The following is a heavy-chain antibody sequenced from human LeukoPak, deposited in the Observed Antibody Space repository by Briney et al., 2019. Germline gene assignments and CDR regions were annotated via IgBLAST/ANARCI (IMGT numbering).Heavy chain of an antibody. J-gene: IGHJ3*02. V-gene: IGHV4-4*07. CDR2: IYTSGST. CDR1: GGSISSYY. Sequence: SETLSLTCTVSGGSISSYYWSWIRQPAGKGLEWIGRIYTSGSTNYNPSLKSRVTISVDKSKNQFSLKLSSVTAADTAVYYCARGRHATWNYLGRAFDIWGQGTMVTVSS. D-gene: IGHD1-7*01. CDR3: ARGRHATWNYLGRAFDI.